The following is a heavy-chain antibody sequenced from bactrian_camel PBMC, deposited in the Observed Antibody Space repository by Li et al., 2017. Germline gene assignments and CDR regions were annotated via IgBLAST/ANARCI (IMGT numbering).Heavy chain of an antibody. CDR1: ASTYTSSHC. CDR3: AAVRQKWTCGLRNADFRY. D-gene: IGHD5*01. CDR2: IDSTGSTT. J-gene: IGHJ6*01. Sequence: QLVESGGGSVQAGGSLRLSCAVSASTYTSSHCLGWFRRTLEKEREGVASIDSTGSTTYGDSVKGRFTISKDNAKNTLYLQMVSLKPEDTAMYYCAAVRQKWTCGLRNADFRYWGQGTQVTVS. V-gene: IGHV3-2*01.